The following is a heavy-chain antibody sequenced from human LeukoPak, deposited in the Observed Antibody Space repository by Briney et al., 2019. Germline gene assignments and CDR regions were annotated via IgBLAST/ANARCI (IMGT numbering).Heavy chain of an antibody. CDR1: GFTFSNYA. D-gene: IGHD3-3*01. Sequence: GGSLRLSCAASGFTFSNYAMSWVRQAPGKGLEWVSAISGSGGSTYYADSVKGRFTISRDNSKNTLYLQMNSLRAEDTAVYYCAKLSGYDFWNYFDYWGQGTLVTVSS. CDR2: ISGSGGST. V-gene: IGHV3-23*01. CDR3: AKLSGYDFWNYFDY. J-gene: IGHJ4*02.